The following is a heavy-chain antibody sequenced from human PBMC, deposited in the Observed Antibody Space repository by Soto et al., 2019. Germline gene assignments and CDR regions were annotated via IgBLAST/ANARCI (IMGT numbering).Heavy chain of an antibody. V-gene: IGHV2-5*01. CDR2: IYWNDDK. Sequence: SGLTLVNPTQTLTLTCTFSGFSLTTSGVGVGWIRQPPGKALEWLALIYWNDDKRYSPSLRGRLTITKDTSKNQVVLAMTNMDPVDTATYYCAHHTITPATNWFDPWGLGTLVTVSS. D-gene: IGHD2-2*01. J-gene: IGHJ5*02. CDR1: GFSLTTSGVG. CDR3: AHHTITPATNWFDP.